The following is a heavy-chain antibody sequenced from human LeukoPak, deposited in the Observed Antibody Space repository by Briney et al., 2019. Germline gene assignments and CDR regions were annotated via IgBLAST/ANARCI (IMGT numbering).Heavy chain of an antibody. V-gene: IGHV1-2*02. J-gene: IGHJ4*02. CDR1: GYTFTGHY. Sequence: ASVKVSCKVSGYTFTGHYMHWARQAPGQGLEWLGWINPNSGDRNSAQKFQGRVTMTRDTSISTVYMELSRLGRDDTAVYYCAREGWDQRDTAAFDHWGQGTLVTVSS. CDR2: INPNSGDR. D-gene: IGHD6-19*01. CDR3: AREGWDQRDTAAFDH.